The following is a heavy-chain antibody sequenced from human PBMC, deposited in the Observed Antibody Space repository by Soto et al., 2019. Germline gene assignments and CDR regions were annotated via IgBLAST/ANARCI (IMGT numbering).Heavy chain of an antibody. CDR2: ISSSGST. Sequence: QVQLQQSGPGLVKPSETLSLTCTVSGGSISNYYWSWIRQTAGKGLEWIGRISSSGSTNYNPSLKCRVTMSIDTSEKQFSLNLRSVTAADTAVYYCARDATILTRAMDVWGQGTTVTVSS. CDR3: ARDATILTRAMDV. J-gene: IGHJ6*02. CDR1: GGSISNYY. V-gene: IGHV4-4*07. D-gene: IGHD3-3*01.